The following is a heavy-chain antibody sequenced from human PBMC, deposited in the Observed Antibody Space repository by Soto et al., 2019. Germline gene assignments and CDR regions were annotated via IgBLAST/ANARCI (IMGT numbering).Heavy chain of an antibody. V-gene: IGHV4-30-4*01. CDR1: GDSISSVDHY. D-gene: IGHD1-26*01. CDR3: ARLRWETENNWFDP. Sequence: SETLSLTCTVSGDSISSVDHYWSWIRQPPGKGLEWMGYIYHSGSTHYTPSLNSRLTISIDTSTNRFSLNLTSVTAADTAVYFCARLRWETENNWFDPWGQGALVTVSS. J-gene: IGHJ5*02. CDR2: IYHSGST.